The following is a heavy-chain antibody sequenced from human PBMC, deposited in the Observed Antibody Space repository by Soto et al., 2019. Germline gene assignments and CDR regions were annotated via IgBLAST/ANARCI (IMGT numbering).Heavy chain of an antibody. Sequence: QPGGSLRLSCAASGFTFGDYAMHWVRQAPGKGLEWVSGISCSSGSIGYADSVKGRFTISRDNSKNSLYLQMNSLRSEDTASYYCEKGKGYELSHFVYFDYWGQGTLVTVSS. CDR3: EKGKGYELSHFVYFDY. V-gene: IGHV3-9*01. J-gene: IGHJ4*02. CDR2: ISCSSGSI. CDR1: GFTFGDYA. D-gene: IGHD5-12*01.